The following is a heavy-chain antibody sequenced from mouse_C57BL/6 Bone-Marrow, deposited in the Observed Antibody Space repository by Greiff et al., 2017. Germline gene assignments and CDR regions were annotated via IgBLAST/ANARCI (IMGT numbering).Heavy chain of an antibody. CDR3: TTAAFYGSSPSYVYY. Sequence: ESGAELVRPGASVKLSCTASGFNIKDYYMHWVKQRPEQGLEWIGRIDPEDGDTEYAPKFQGKATMTADTSSNTAYLQLSSLTSEDTAVYYCTTAAFYGSSPSYVYYWGEGTTLTGSS. CDR1: GFNIKDYY. D-gene: IGHD1-1*01. J-gene: IGHJ2*01. CDR2: IDPEDGDT. V-gene: IGHV14-1*01.